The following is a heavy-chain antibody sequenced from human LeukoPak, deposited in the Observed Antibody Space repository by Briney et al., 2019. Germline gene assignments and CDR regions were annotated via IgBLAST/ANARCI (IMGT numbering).Heavy chain of an antibody. Sequence: SETLSLTCTVSGGSISSSSYYWGWIRQPPGKGLEWIGSIYYSGSTYYNPSLKSRVTISVDTSKNQFSLSLSSVTAADTAVYYCAGLVVVTATIDYWGQGTLVTVSS. CDR1: GGSISSSSYY. CDR3: AGLVVVTATIDY. CDR2: IYYSGST. J-gene: IGHJ4*02. D-gene: IGHD2-21*02. V-gene: IGHV4-39*01.